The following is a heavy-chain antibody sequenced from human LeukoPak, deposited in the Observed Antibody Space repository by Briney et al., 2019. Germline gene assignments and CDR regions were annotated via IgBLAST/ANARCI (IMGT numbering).Heavy chain of an antibody. J-gene: IGHJ4*02. CDR1: GFTFSSYA. D-gene: IGHD3-10*01. CDR3: ARDPFPHYYGSGSYVGH. V-gene: IGHV3-33*08. CDR2: IWYDGSNK. Sequence: PGRSLRLSCAASGFTFSSYAMHWVRQAPGKGLEWVAVIWYDGSNKYYADSVKGRFTISRDNSKNTLYLQMNSLRAEDTAVYYCARDPFPHYYGSGSYVGHWGQGTLVTVSS.